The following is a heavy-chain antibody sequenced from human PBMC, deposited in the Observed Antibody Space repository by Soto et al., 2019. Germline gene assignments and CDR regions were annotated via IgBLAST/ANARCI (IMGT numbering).Heavy chain of an antibody. Sequence: QVQLQESGPGLVKPSQTLSLTCTVSGGSISSADHSWNWIRQHPGKGLEWSGYIYKSGTTYYNPSLRSRVTISLVTSKNHFSLKLSSVTAADTAVYYCARRGGEGKGPFDFWGRGTVVTVAS. CDR1: GGSISSADHS. CDR2: IYKSGTT. J-gene: IGHJ3*01. CDR3: ARRGGEGKGPFDF. D-gene: IGHD3-10*01. V-gene: IGHV4-31*03.